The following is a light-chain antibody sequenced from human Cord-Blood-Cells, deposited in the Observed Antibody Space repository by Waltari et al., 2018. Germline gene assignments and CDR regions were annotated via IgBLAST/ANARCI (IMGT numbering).Light chain of an antibody. CDR2: EVS. CDR3: SSYTSSSTWV. J-gene: IGLJ3*02. Sequence: QSALTQPASVSGSPGQSLTISCTGTSSAVGCDNYVAGYQQHPGKAPKLMIYEVSTRPSGVSNRFSGSKSGNTASLTISGLQAEDEADYYCSSYTSSSTWVFGGGTKLTVL. V-gene: IGLV2-14*01. CDR1: SSAVGCDNY.